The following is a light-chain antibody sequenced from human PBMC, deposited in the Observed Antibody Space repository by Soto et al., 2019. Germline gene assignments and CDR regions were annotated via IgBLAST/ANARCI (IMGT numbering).Light chain of an antibody. Sequence: QSVLTQPPSASGSPGQSVTISCTGTSSDVGGYNYVSWYQQHPGKAPKLMIYEVSKRPSGVPDRFSGSKSGNTASLTVSGLQADDEAAYYSSSYAGSNNFGVFGTGTKVPVL. J-gene: IGLJ1*01. CDR1: SSDVGGYNY. CDR3: SSYAGSNNFGV. CDR2: EVS. V-gene: IGLV2-8*01.